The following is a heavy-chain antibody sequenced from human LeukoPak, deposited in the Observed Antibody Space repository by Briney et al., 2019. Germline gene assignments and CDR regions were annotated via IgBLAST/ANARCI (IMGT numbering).Heavy chain of an antibody. J-gene: IGHJ4*02. CDR1: GRPLSSYY. V-gene: IGHV4-59*01. CDR3: ASYIAALDY. D-gene: IGHD6-13*01. CDR2: IYYSGST. Sequence: SETLSLTCTVSGRPLSSYYWSLTRHPPGKGLEWIGYIYYSGSTNYNPSLKSRVTISVDTSKNQFSLKLSSVTAADTAVYYCASYIAALDYWGQGTLVTVSS.